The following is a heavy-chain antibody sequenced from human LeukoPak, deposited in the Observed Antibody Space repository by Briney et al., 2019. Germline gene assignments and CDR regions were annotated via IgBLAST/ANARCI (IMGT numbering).Heavy chain of an antibody. Sequence: SETLSLTCAVSGGSISSSSYYWVWIRQPPGKGLEGNGSIYYSGSDYYNPSLRSRVTISVDTSKNQFSLKLSSVTAADTTVYYCARHRMYYYDSSGRGVADAFDIWGQGTMVTVSS. CDR3: ARHRMYYYDSSGRGVADAFDI. D-gene: IGHD3-22*01. J-gene: IGHJ3*02. CDR2: IYYSGSD. CDR1: GGSISSSSYY. V-gene: IGHV4-39*01.